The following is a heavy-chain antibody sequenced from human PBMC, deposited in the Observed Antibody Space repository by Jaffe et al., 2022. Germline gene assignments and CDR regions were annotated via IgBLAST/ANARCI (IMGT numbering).Heavy chain of an antibody. Sequence: EVQLVESGGGLVKPGGSLRLSCAASGFTFSSYSMNWVRQAPGKGLEWVSSISSSSSYIYYADSVKGRFTISRDNAKNSLYLQMNSLRAEDTAVYYCASANSGYDRADAFDIWGQGTMVTVSS. V-gene: IGHV3-21*01. CDR1: GFTFSSYS. J-gene: IGHJ3*02. CDR3: ASANSGYDRADAFDI. CDR2: ISSSSSYI. D-gene: IGHD5-12*01.